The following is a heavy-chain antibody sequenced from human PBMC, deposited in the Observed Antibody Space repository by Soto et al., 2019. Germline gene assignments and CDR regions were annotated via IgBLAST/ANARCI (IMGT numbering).Heavy chain of an antibody. CDR1: GFTFSSYS. J-gene: IGHJ6*02. CDR2: ISSSSSYI. D-gene: IGHD4-17*01. Sequence: GGSLRLSCAASGFTFSSYSMNWVRQAPGKGLEWVSSISSSSSYIYYADSVKGRFTISRDNAKNSLYLQMNSLRAEDTAVYYCARGRYGREKSVDDGMDVWGQGTTVTVSS. V-gene: IGHV3-21*01. CDR3: ARGRYGREKSVDDGMDV.